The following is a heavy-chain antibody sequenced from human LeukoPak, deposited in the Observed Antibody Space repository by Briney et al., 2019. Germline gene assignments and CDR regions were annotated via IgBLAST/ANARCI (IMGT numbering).Heavy chain of an antibody. CDR1: GGTFSSYA. J-gene: IGHJ4*02. V-gene: IGHV1-69*04. CDR3: AGFPSYCSGGSCPGY. D-gene: IGHD2-15*01. CDR2: IIPILGIA. Sequence: SVKVSCKASGGTFSSYAISWVRQAPGQGLEWMGRIIPILGIANYAQKFQGRVTITADKSTSTAYMELSSLRSEDTAVYYCAGFPSYCSGGSCPGYWGQGTLVTVSS.